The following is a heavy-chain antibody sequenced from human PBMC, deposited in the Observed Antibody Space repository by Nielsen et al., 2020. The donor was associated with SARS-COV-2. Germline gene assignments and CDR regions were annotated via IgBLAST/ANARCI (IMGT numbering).Heavy chain of an antibody. CDR2: MKGKGDGGTT. V-gene: IGHV3-15*01. Sequence: GESLKISCAASGFTFSNAWMNWVRQAPGKGLEWVGRMKGKGDGGTTDYGAPVKGRFTISRDDSKNMLYVEMNSLKTEDTAVYYCTKLQYGGFDMWGQGKMVTVSS. CDR1: GFTFSNAW. J-gene: IGHJ3*02. CDR3: TKLQYGGFDM. D-gene: IGHD3-16*01.